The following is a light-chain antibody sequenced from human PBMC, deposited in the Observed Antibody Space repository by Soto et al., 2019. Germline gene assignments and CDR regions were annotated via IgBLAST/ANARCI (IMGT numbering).Light chain of an antibody. CDR3: QQYNNWPPIT. Sequence: EIVMTQSPATLSVSPGERATLSCRASQSVRNNLAWYQQKPGQAPRLLIYYASTRATGIPARFSSSGSGTEFTLTISSLQSEDSALYYCQQYNNWPPITFGQGTRLEIK. V-gene: IGKV3-15*01. J-gene: IGKJ5*01. CDR1: QSVRNN. CDR2: YAS.